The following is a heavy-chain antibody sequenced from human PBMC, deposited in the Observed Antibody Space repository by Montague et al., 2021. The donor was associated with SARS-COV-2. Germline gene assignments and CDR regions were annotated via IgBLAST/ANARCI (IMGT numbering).Heavy chain of an antibody. J-gene: IGHJ3*02. CDR2: IYYSGST. CDR3: ARARTRITMIVVVIDAFDI. D-gene: IGHD3-22*01. CDR1: GGSISSGGYY. Sequence: TLSLTCTVSGGSISSGGYYWSWIRQHPGKGLEWIGYIYYSGSTYYNPFLKSRVTISVDTSKNQFSLKLSSVTAADTAVYYCARARTRITMIVVVIDAFDIWGQGTMVTVSS. V-gene: IGHV4-31*03.